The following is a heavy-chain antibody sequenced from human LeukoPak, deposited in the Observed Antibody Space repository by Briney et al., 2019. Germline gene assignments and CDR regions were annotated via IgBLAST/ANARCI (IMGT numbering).Heavy chain of an antibody. CDR3: ARDLYPHYYYDSSGYLFDP. CDR1: GFTFSSYA. J-gene: IGHJ5*02. V-gene: IGHV3-30-3*01. D-gene: IGHD3-22*01. CDR2: ISYDGSNK. Sequence: GGSLRLSCAASGFTFSSYAMHWVRQAPGKGLEWVAVISYDGSNKYYADSVKGRFTISRDNSKNTLYLQMNSLRAEDTAVYYCARDLYPHYYYDSSGYLFDPWGQGTLVTVSS.